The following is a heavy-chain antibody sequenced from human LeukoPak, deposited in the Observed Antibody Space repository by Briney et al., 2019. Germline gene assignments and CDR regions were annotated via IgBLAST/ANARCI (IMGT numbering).Heavy chain of an antibody. Sequence: ASVKVSCKASGHTFTNYYMHWVRQAPGQGLEWMGLLNPTSGGTSYAQKFQGRVSMTRDTSTSTVYMELSSLRSEDTAVYYCARVPEMATVGAFDIWGQGTMVTVSS. V-gene: IGHV1-46*01. CDR2: LNPTSGGT. D-gene: IGHD5-24*01. CDR3: ARVPEMATVGAFDI. CDR1: GHTFTNYY. J-gene: IGHJ3*02.